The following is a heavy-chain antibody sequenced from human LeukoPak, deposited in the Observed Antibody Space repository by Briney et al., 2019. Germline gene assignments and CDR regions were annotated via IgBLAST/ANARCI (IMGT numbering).Heavy chain of an antibody. Sequence: GRSLRLSCAASGFTFSSYATHWVRQPPGKGLEWVAVISYDGSNKYYADSVKGRFTISRDNSKNTLYLQMNSLRAEDTAVYYCARDHRVHYFDYWGQGTLVTVSS. CDR2: ISYDGSNK. V-gene: IGHV3-30*04. CDR1: GFTFSSYA. J-gene: IGHJ4*02. D-gene: IGHD1-14*01. CDR3: ARDHRVHYFDY.